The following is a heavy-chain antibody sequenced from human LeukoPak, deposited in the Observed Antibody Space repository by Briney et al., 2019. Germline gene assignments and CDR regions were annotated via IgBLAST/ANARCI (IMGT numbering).Heavy chain of an antibody. J-gene: IGHJ4*02. CDR2: IYTSGST. D-gene: IGHD3-10*01. CDR1: GGSISSGSYY. CDR3: ARSLLLWFGLDY. V-gene: IGHV4-61*02. Sequence: PSQTLSLTCTVSGGSISSGSYYWSWIRQPAGKGLEWIGRIYTSGSTNYNPSLKSRVTISVDTSKNQFSLKLSSVTAADTAVYYCARSLLLWFGLDYWGQGTLVTVSS.